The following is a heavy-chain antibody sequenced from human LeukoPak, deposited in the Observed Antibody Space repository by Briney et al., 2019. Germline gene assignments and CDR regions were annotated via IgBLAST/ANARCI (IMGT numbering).Heavy chain of an antibody. CDR2: ISSSSSYI. CDR1: GFTFNSYS. V-gene: IGHV3-21*01. D-gene: IGHD6-13*01. Sequence: GGSLRLSCAASGFTFNSYSMNWVRQAPGKGLEWVSSISSSSSYIYYADSVKGRFTISRDNAKNSLYLQMNSLRAEDTAVYYCAREQQPVPLDYWGQGTLVTVSS. J-gene: IGHJ4*02. CDR3: AREQQPVPLDY.